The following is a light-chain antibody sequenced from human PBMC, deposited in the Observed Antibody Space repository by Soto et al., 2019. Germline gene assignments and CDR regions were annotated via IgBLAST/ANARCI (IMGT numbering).Light chain of an antibody. V-gene: IGKV3-20*01. Sequence: EIVLTQSPGTLSLSPGERATLSCRASQSVSSNYLAWYQQKPGQTPRLLIHSASNRGIGIPDRFSGSGSGADFTLTISRLEPEDFAVYYCQQYGSSPFTFGPGTKVDIK. CDR3: QQYGSSPFT. CDR1: QSVSSNY. J-gene: IGKJ3*01. CDR2: SAS.